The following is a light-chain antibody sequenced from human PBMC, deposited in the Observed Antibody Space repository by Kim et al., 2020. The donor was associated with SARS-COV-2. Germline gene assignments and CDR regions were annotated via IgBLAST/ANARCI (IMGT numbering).Light chain of an antibody. V-gene: IGKV1-39*01. CDR2: AAS. J-gene: IGKJ2*01. Sequence: SASLGDRVTITCRASQNIRVFLNWYQQKPGKAPSLLIFAASSLESVVPSRFGGDGSGTDFTLTISSLQPEDFATYYCQQSYTTPHTFGQGTKLEI. CDR3: QQSYTTPHT. CDR1: QNIRVF.